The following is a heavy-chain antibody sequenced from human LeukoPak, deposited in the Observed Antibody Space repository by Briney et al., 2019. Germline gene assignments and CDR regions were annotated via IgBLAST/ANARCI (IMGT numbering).Heavy chain of an antibody. V-gene: IGHV1-18*01. CDR3: AGMTTVTSYYYYYMDV. CDR1: GYTFTSYG. CDR2: ISAYNGNT. J-gene: IGHJ6*03. Sequence: ASVKVSCKASGYTFTSYGISRVRQAPGQGLEWMGWISAYNGNTNYAQKLQGRVTMTTDTSTSTAYMGLRSLRSDDTAVYYCAGMTTVTSYYYYYMDVWGKGTTVTVSS. D-gene: IGHD4-17*01.